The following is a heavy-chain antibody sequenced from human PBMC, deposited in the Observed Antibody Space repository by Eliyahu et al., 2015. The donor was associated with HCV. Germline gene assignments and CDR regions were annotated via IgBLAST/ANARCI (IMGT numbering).Heavy chain of an antibody. CDR1: GFTFSGSX. J-gene: IGHJ6*02. D-gene: IGHD1-7*01. Sequence: EVQLVESGGGLVQPGGSXKLSCAASGFTFSGSXMHWVRQASGKGLGWVGRIRSKANSYATAYAASVKGRFTISRDDSKNTAYLQMNSLKTEDTAVYYCTTSSKLKTGTKRDYYYYGMDVWGQGTTVTVSS. V-gene: IGHV3-73*02. CDR3: TTSSKLKTGTKRDYYYYGMDV. CDR2: IRSKANSYAT.